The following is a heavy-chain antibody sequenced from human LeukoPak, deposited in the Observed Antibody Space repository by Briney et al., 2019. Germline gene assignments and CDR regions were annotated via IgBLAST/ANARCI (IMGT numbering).Heavy chain of an antibody. CDR3: AKDIAVDIVATIGFDY. CDR2: IRYDGSNK. D-gene: IGHD5-12*01. V-gene: IGHV3-30*02. CDR1: GFTFSSYG. J-gene: IGHJ4*02. Sequence: PGGSLRLSCAASGFTFSSYGMHWVRQAPGKGLEWVAFIRYDGSNKYYADSVKGRFTISRDNSKNTLYLQMNSLRAEDTAVYYCAKDIAVDIVATIGFDYWGQGTLVTVSS.